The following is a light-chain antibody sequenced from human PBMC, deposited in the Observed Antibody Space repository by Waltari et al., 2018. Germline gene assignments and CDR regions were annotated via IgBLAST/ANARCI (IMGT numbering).Light chain of an antibody. CDR1: NFGVEG. CDR2: DVS. J-gene: IGLJ3*02. CDR3: QVWDGDSDVWV. V-gene: IGLV3-21*02. Sequence: SYVLTQPPSVSVAPGQTARLTAAESNFGVEGVNWYQKKSGQAPILVVSDVSVRPSGIPERFSGSKSGSTATLSIRRVEVGDEADYYCQVWDGDSDVWVFGGGTKLTVL.